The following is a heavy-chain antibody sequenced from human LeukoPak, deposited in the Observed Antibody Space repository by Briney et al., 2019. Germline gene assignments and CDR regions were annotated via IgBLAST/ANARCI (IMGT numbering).Heavy chain of an antibody. CDR1: GFTFSSYS. Sequence: KTGGSLRLSCAASGFTFSSYSMNWVRQAPGKGLEWVSSISSTSSYIYYADSVKGRFTISRDNAKNSLYLQMNSLRAEDTAVYYCARDDTYYDSSGYYLDYWGQGTLVTVSS. J-gene: IGHJ4*02. D-gene: IGHD3-22*01. V-gene: IGHV3-21*01. CDR3: ARDDTYYDSSGYYLDY. CDR2: ISSTSSYI.